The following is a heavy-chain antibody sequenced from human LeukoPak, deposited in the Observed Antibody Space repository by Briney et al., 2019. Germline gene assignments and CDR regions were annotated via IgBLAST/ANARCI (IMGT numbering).Heavy chain of an antibody. CDR3: AILYDDSGY. D-gene: IGHD4-17*01. Sequence: GGSLRLSCVGSGISLRNYAISSVRQAPGKGLEWVSAISGSGGNIYYADSVKGRFTISRDISMNTVYLQMNSLRAVDTVVYYCAILYDDSGYWGQGTLVTVSS. CDR2: ISGSGGNI. CDR1: GISLRNYA. V-gene: IGHV3-23*01. J-gene: IGHJ4*02.